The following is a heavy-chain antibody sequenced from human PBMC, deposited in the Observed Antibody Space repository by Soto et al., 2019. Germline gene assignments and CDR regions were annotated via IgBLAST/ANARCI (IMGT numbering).Heavy chain of an antibody. Sequence: EVQLVESGGGLVKPGGSLRLSCAASGFTFSNAWMNWVRQDPGKGLEWVGSSKSKTDGGTTDYAAPVKGRFTISRDDSNNTLYLQMNSLKTDDTAVYYCTTEYPIMITFVGVIVQTDYWGQGTLVTVSS. V-gene: IGHV3-15*07. D-gene: IGHD3-16*02. J-gene: IGHJ4*02. CDR1: GFTFSNAW. CDR2: SKSKTDGGTT. CDR3: TTEYPIMITFVGVIVQTDY.